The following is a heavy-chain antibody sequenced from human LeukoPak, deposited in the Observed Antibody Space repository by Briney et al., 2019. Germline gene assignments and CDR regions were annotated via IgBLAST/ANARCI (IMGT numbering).Heavy chain of an antibody. CDR1: GYTFTDYY. V-gene: IGHV1-2*02. CDR3: ARGTTDAY. J-gene: IGHJ4*02. CDR2: INPNSRGT. D-gene: IGHD1-1*01. Sequence: ASVKVSCKASGYTFTDYYMHWVRQAPGQGLEWMGWINPNSRGTDSAQKFQGRFSMTRDTSISTAYMELSRLRSDDTAVYYCARGTTDAYWGQGTPVTVSS.